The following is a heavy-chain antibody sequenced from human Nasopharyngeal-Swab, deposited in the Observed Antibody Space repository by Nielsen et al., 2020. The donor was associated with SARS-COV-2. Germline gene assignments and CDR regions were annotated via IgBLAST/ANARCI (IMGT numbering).Heavy chain of an antibody. V-gene: IGHV4-34*01. CDR2: INHSGST. J-gene: IGHJ4*02. Sequence: WIRQPPGKGLEWIGEINHSGSTNYNPSLKSRVTISVDTSKNQFSLKLSSVTAADTAVYYCASLNVDTAMVPDYWGQGTLVTVSS. D-gene: IGHD5-18*01. CDR3: ASLNVDTAMVPDY.